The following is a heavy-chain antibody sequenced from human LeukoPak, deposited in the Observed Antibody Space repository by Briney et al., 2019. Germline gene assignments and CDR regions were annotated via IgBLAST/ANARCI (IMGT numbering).Heavy chain of an antibody. D-gene: IGHD6-19*01. J-gene: IGHJ3*02. CDR2: ISYDGSNK. Sequence: GGSLRLSCAASGFTFSSYAMHWVRQAPGKGLEWVAVISYDGSNKYYADSVKGRSTISRDNSKNTLYLQMNSLRAEDTAVYYCARAQAGYTSGWYRVNGFDIWGQGTIVTVSS. V-gene: IGHV3-30*04. CDR3: ARAQAGYTSGWYRVNGFDI. CDR1: GFTFSSYA.